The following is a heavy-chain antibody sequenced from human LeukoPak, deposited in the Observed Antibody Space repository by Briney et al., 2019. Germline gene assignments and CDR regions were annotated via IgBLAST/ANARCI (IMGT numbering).Heavy chain of an antibody. Sequence: SETLSLTCTVSGGSISRTSYYWGWIRQPPGKGLEWIGSIYYSGSTYYNPSLKSRVTISVDTSKNQFSLKLRSVTAADTAVYYCASSTVTTYNWFDPWGQGTLVTVSS. CDR2: IYYSGST. V-gene: IGHV4-39*01. CDR1: GGSISRTSYY. D-gene: IGHD4-17*01. J-gene: IGHJ5*02. CDR3: ASSTVTTYNWFDP.